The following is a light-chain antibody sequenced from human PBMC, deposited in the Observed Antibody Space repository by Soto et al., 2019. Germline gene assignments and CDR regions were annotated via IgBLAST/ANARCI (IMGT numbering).Light chain of an antibody. CDR2: HAS. V-gene: IGKV1-17*01. J-gene: IGKJ1*01. CDR1: QGIRND. Sequence: IHMTQSPSSLSASVGYRVTITCRASQGIRNDLGWYQKKPGTAPKLLIYHASTLESGVPSRFSCSGSGTEFTLTISSLQPDDCATYYCQQYNSYSFGQGTKVDI. CDR3: QQYNSYS.